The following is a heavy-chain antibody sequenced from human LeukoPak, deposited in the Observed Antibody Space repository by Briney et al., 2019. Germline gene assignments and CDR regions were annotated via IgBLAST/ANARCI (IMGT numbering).Heavy chain of an antibody. V-gene: IGHV1-69*13. CDR2: IIPIFGTA. CDR3: ASGRGYSYGYENDFDY. Sequence: SVKVSCKASGGTFSSYAISWVRQAPGQGLEWMGGIIPIFGTANYAQKFQGRVTITADESTSIAYMELSSLRSEDTAVYYCASGRGYSYGYENDFDYWGQGTLVTVSS. J-gene: IGHJ4*02. CDR1: GGTFSSYA. D-gene: IGHD5-18*01.